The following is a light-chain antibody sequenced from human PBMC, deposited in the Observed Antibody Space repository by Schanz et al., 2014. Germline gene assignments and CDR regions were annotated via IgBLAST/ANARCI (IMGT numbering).Light chain of an antibody. CDR1: QSVSNN. J-gene: IGKJ3*01. Sequence: EIVLTQSPATLSLSPGERATLSCRASQSVSNNLAWYQQKVGQAPRLLIYGASTRATGIPARFSGSGSGTEFTLTISSLQSEDLAVYYCHQYNDWPFTFGPGTKVDIK. V-gene: IGKV3-15*01. CDR3: HQYNDWPFT. CDR2: GAS.